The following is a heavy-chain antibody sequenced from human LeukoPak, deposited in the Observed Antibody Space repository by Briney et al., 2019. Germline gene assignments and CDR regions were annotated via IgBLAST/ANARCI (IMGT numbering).Heavy chain of an antibody. CDR2: IYYSEST. D-gene: IGHD2-21*01. J-gene: IGHJ4*02. Sequence: SETLSLTCTVSGGPLRSPYSRWIPHPPGKGREGIGYIYYSESTNYNPSLKSRVTISVDTSKNQFSLKLSSVTAADTAVYYCARATAYYCIDQWGQGTLVTVSS. CDR3: ARATAYYCIDQ. CDR1: GGPLRSPY. V-gene: IGHV4-59*11.